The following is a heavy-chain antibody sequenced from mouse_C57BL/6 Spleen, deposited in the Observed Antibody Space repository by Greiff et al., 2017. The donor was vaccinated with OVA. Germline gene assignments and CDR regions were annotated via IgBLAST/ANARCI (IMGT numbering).Heavy chain of an antibody. D-gene: IGHD2-10*01. Sequence: QVQLQQSGPELVKPGASVKISCKASGYAFSSSWMNWVKQRPGKGLEWIGRIYPGDGDTNYNGKFKGKATLTAEKSSSTAYMQLSSLTSEDSAVYFCAREGNLLGFAYWGQGTLVTVSA. CDR1: GYAFSSSW. J-gene: IGHJ3*01. V-gene: IGHV1-82*01. CDR3: AREGNLLGFAY. CDR2: IYPGDGDT.